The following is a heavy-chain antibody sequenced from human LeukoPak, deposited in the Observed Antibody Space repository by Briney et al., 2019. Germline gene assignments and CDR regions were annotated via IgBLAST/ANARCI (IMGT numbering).Heavy chain of an antibody. V-gene: IGHV1-2*02. J-gene: IGHJ4*02. CDR1: GNTFAGYY. Sequence: GASVKVSCKASGNTFAGYYVHWVRQAPGQGLEWMGWINTHNAATNYAQLFQARVTMTTATAVTTAYMDLDGLISDDAAVYFCARGPIGGLRKGFDIWGQGTLVTVSS. CDR3: ARGPIGGLRKGFDI. CDR2: INTHNAAT. D-gene: IGHD1-26*01.